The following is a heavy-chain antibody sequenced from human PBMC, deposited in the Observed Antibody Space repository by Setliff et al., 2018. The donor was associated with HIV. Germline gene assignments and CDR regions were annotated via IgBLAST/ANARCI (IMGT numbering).Heavy chain of an antibody. J-gene: IGHJ5*02. CDR3: VRDRDNNGLFQS. CDR2: IYYSGTT. D-gene: IGHD2-8*01. V-gene: IGHV4-39*07. CDR1: GGSISSGDYY. Sequence: SETLSLTCTVSGGSISSGDYYWSWIRQPPGKGLEWLASIYYSGTTYFNPSLRSRVSLSVDTSKEQFSLRLTSVTAPDTAVYFCVRDRDNNGLFQSWGQGILVTVSS.